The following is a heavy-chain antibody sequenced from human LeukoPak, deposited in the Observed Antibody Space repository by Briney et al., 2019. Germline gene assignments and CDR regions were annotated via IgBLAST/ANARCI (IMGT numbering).Heavy chain of an antibody. CDR2: ISSSGGST. J-gene: IGHJ4*02. D-gene: IGHD3-10*01. CDR3: AKESKRYGSVSYYFDY. Sequence: ASLRLSCAASGSTFSSYAMSWVRQAPGNVLESVTAISSSGGSTYYAESVKGRFTISRDNSKNTLYLQMNSLRADDTAVYYCAKESKRYGSVSYYFDYWGQGTLVTVSS. V-gene: IGHV3-23*01. CDR1: GSTFSSYA.